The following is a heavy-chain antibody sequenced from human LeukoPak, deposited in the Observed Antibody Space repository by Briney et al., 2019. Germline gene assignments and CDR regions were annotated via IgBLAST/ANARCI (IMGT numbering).Heavy chain of an antibody. CDR1: GFTFSSSA. J-gene: IGHJ4*02. CDR2: ISSSSSTI. D-gene: IGHD3-10*01. Sequence: PGGSLRLSCAASGFTFSSSAMNWVRQAPGKGLEWVSYISSSSSTIYYADSVKGRFTISRDNAKNSLYLQMNSLRAEDTAVYYCARAPWFGELLEGFDYWGQGTLVTVSS. CDR3: ARAPWFGELLEGFDY. V-gene: IGHV3-48*04.